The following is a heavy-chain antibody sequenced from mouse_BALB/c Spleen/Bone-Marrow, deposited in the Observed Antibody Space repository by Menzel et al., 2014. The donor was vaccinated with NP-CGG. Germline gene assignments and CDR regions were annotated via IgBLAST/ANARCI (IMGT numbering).Heavy chain of an antibody. CDR2: ISDDGGNT. V-gene: IGHV5-4*02. D-gene: IGHD4-1*01. J-gene: IGHJ4*01. CDR1: GFTFSDYY. Sequence: EVQVVESGGGLVKPGGSLKLPCAASGFTFSDYYMFWVRQTPEKRLEWVATISDDGGNTYYRDSVKGRFTISRDNAKNKLNLQMSSLKSEDTATYHCARETGPRAMDYWGQGTSVTVSS. CDR3: ARETGPRAMDY.